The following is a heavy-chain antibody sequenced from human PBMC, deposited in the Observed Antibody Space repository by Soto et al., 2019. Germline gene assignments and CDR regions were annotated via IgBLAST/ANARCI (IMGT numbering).Heavy chain of an antibody. J-gene: IGHJ3*02. CDR2: ISAHNGNT. Sequence: QVQLVQSGAEVKKPGASVNVSCKASGYTFTTYGISWVRQAPGQGLEWLGWISAHNGNTNYAQKLQGRVTRPTDTPTSTAYMELRRLRSDDTAVYYCARDDSPSSGWYDAFDIWGQGTMVTVSS. V-gene: IGHV1-18*01. CDR1: GYTFTTYG. D-gene: IGHD6-19*01. CDR3: ARDDSPSSGWYDAFDI.